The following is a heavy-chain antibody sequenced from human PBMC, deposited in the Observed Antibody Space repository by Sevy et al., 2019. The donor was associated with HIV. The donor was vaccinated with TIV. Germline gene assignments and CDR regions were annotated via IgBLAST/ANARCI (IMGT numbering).Heavy chain of an antibody. J-gene: IGHJ5*02. CDR1: GGSISSGGFF. V-gene: IGHV4-31*03. CDR2: IYYGGGT. CDR3: ARFYDSSGGWFDP. D-gene: IGHD3-22*01. Sequence: SETLSLTCSVSGGSISSGGFFWSWIRQHPGKGLEWFGYIYYGGGTYYNPSLKSRSMISVDTSKNQFSLKVNSVTVADTAVYYCARFYDSSGGWFDPWGQGMLVTVSS.